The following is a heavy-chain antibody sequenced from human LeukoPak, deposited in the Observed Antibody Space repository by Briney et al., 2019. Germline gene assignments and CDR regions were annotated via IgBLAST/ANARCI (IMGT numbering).Heavy chain of an antibody. Sequence: SETLSLTCTVSGGSISSYYWSWIRQPPGKGLELIGYMYDSGSTNYNPSLKSRVTISVDTSKNQFSLRLSSVTAADTAVYYCAGHGGSYTFGCWGQGVLVNGSS. D-gene: IGHD1-26*01. J-gene: IGHJ4*02. V-gene: IGHV4-59*01. CDR1: GGSISSYY. CDR3: AGHGGSYTFGC. CDR2: MYDSGST.